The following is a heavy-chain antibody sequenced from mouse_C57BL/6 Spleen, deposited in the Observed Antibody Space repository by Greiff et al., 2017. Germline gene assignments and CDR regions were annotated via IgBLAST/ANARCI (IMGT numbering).Heavy chain of an antibody. Sequence: QVQLQQSGAELVKPGASVKISCKASGYAFSSYWMNWVKQRPGQGLEWIGQIYPGDGDTNYNGKFKGKATLTADKSSSTAYMQLSSLTSEDSAVYFCARERVLRLSGAMEYWGQGTSVTVSS. V-gene: IGHV1-80*01. CDR1: GYAFSSYW. J-gene: IGHJ4*01. D-gene: IGHD1-2*01. CDR3: ARERVLRLSGAMEY. CDR2: IYPGDGDT.